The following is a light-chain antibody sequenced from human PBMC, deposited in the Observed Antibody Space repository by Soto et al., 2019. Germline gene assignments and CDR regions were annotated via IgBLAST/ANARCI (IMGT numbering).Light chain of an antibody. V-gene: IGKV3-20*01. J-gene: IGKJ3*01. CDR2: GAS. CDR3: QQYGSSLLT. CDR1: QSVSSTY. Sequence: TRSSANQSLYQGERATLSCRASQSVSSTYLAWYQQKPGQAPRLLIYGASSRATGIPDRFSGSGSGTDFTLTISRLEPEDFAVYYCQQYGSSLLTFGPGTRWISN.